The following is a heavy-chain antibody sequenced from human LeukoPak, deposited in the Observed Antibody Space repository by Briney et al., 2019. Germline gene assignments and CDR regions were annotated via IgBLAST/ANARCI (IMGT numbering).Heavy chain of an antibody. J-gene: IGHJ3*02. CDR1: GGSISTYY. CDR3: ARGPSGSPTDAFDI. V-gene: IGHV4-59*01. D-gene: IGHD2-15*01. CDR2: IYYSGST. Sequence: PSETLSLTCTVSGGSISTYYWSWLRQPPGKGLEWIGYIYYSGSTNYNPSLKSRVTISVDTSKNQFSLRLSSVTAADTAVYYCARGPSGSPTDAFDIWGQGTMVTVSS.